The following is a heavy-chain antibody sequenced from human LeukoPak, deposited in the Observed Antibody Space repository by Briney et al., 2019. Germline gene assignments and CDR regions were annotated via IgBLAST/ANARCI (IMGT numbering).Heavy chain of an antibody. CDR2: INHSGST. V-gene: IGHV4-34*01. D-gene: IGHD3-3*01. Sequence: PSETLSLTCAVYGGSLSGYYWSWIRQPPGKGLEWIGEINHSGSTNYNPSLKSRVTISVDTSKNQFSLKLSSVTAADTAVYYCARVKYYDFWSGYSYWFDPWGQGTLVTVSS. CDR1: GGSLSGYY. CDR3: ARVKYYDFWSGYSYWFDP. J-gene: IGHJ5*02.